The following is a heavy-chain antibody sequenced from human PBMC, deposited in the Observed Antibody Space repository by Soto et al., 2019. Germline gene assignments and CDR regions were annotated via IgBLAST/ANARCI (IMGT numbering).Heavy chain of an antibody. Sequence: QVQLVQSGAEVKKPGSSVKVSCKASGGTFRSYAISWVRQAPGQGLEWMGGIIPIFGTANYAQKFQGRVTITADESTSTDYMELSSLRSEDTAVYYCARAYGITIFGVVTYELFDPWGQGTLVTVSS. J-gene: IGHJ5*02. CDR1: GGTFRSYA. V-gene: IGHV1-69*01. CDR2: IIPIFGTA. CDR3: ARAYGITIFGVVTYELFDP. D-gene: IGHD3-3*01.